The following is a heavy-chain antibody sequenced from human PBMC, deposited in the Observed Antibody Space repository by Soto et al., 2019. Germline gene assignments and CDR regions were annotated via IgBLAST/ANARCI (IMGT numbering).Heavy chain of an antibody. CDR1: GGSISSGGYY. Sequence: PSETMSLTCTVSGGSISSGGYYWSWIRQHPGKGLEWIGYIYYSGSTYYNPSLKSRVTISVDTSKNQFSLKLSSVTAADTAVYYCASKRAYYDFWSGYPPADNWFDPWGQGTLVTVS. CDR3: ASKRAYYDFWSGYPPADNWFDP. D-gene: IGHD3-3*01. V-gene: IGHV4-31*03. J-gene: IGHJ5*02. CDR2: IYYSGST.